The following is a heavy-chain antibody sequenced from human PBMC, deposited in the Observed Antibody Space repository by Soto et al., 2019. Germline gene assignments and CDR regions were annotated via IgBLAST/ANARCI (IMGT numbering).Heavy chain of an antibody. CDR2: IYAGGGTT. CDR3: AKDLIRGDGYVDFDY. J-gene: IGHJ4*02. D-gene: IGHD3-10*01. Sequence: VGSLRLSCAASGFIFSNYAMFWVRQAPGKGLDWVSTIYAGGGTTHYAESVKGRFTISRDNSNNRLYLQLNNLRAEDTAVYFCAKDLIRGDGYVDFDYWGQGTLVTVSS. CDR1: GFIFSNYA. V-gene: IGHV3-23*01.